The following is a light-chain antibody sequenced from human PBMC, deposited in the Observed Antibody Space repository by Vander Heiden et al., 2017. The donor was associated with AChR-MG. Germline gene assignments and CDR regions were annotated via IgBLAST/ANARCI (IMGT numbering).Light chain of an antibody. J-gene: IGLJ3*02. CDR1: NIGRKT. CDR3: QVWDSSTDLRV. CDR2: DDS. Sequence: SYVLTQPLSVSVAPGETARITCGGNNIGRKTVHWYQQKPGQAPVLVVYDDSDRPSGVPDRFSGSNSGNTATLTISRVEAGDEADYYCQVWDSSTDLRVFGGGTKLTVL. V-gene: IGLV3-21*02.